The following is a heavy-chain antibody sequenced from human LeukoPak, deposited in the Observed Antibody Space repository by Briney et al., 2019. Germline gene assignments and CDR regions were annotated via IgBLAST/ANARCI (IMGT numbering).Heavy chain of an antibody. V-gene: IGHV4-34*01. J-gene: IGHJ4*02. Sequence: SETLSLTCAVYGGSFGGYYWSWIRQPPGKGLEWIGEINHSGSTNYNPSLKSRVTISVDTSKNQFSLKLSSVTAADTAVYYCARHGRQRRGYSYGYNDYWGQGTLVTVSS. CDR1: GGSFGGYY. D-gene: IGHD5-18*01. CDR3: ARHGRQRRGYSYGYNDY. CDR2: INHSGST.